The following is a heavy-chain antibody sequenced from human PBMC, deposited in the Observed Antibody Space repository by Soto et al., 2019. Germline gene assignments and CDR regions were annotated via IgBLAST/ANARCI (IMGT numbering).Heavy chain of an antibody. V-gene: IGHV1-3*01. CDR3: ARDLGYCSGGSCQSRTIDP. CDR1: GYTSTSYA. CDR2: INAGNGNT. J-gene: IGHJ5*02. Sequence: VASVKVSCKASGYTSTSYAMHWVRQAPGQRLEWMGWINAGNGNTKYSQKLQGRVTMTTDTSTSTAYMELRSLRSDDTAVYYCARDLGYCSGGSCQSRTIDPWGQGTLVTVSS. D-gene: IGHD2-15*01.